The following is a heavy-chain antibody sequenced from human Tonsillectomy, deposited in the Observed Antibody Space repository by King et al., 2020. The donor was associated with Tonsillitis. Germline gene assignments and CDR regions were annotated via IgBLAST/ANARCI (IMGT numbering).Heavy chain of an antibody. CDR3: ATGVFFGPYYFDY. D-gene: IGHD3-10*01. J-gene: IGHJ4*02. V-gene: IGHV1-24*01. CDR1: EYILTELS. Sequence: QLVQSGAEVKKPGASVKVSCKVSEYILTELSMHWVRQAPGKGLEWLGGFDPEDGETIYAQRFQGRVTMTEDTSKDTAYMELSSLRSEDTAVYYCATGVFFGPYYFDYWGQGTLVTVSS. CDR2: FDPEDGET.